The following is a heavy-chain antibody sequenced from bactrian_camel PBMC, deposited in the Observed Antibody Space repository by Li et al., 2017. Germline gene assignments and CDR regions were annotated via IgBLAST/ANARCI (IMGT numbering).Heavy chain of an antibody. CDR3: AAVSTGPCLSVISRGTPQRGDFQF. Sequence: VQLVESGGGSVQPGGSLRLSCAVSTYTFSNYCLAWFRQPPGKEREGVAAIYRGSGNAAYADSVKGRFTISQDNAKNTVYLEINSLKAEDTAMYYCAAVSTGPCLSVISRGTPQRGDFQFWGQGTQVTVS. J-gene: IGHJ4*01. CDR1: TYTFSNYC. D-gene: IGHD7*01. V-gene: IGHV3S40*01. CDR2: IYRGSGNA.